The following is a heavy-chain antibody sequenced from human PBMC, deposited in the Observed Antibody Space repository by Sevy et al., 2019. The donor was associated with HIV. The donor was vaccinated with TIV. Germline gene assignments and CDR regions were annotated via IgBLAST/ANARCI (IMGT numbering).Heavy chain of an antibody. CDR1: GYTFITYG. V-gene: IGHV1-18*01. CDR3: ARDWVSGDVLSGYYPYFDY. D-gene: IGHD3-22*01. J-gene: IGHJ4*02. CDR2: ISPYNGNT. Sequence: ASVKVSCKASGYTFITYGISWVRQAPGQGLEWMGWISPYNGNTKSVQNLQRRVTMTTDTSTSTAYMELRSLRTDDTAVYYCARDWVSGDVLSGYYPYFDYWGQGTLVTVSS.